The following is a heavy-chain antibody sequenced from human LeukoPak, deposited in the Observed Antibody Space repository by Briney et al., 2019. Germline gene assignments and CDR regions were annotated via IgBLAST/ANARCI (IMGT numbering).Heavy chain of an antibody. CDR1: GFTFSSYA. CDR2: ISYDGSNK. V-gene: IGHV3-30-3*01. CDR3: ARESGATQGDY. Sequence: GGSLRLSCAASGFTFSSYAMHWVRQAPGKELEWVAVISYDGSNKYYVDSVKGRFTISRDNSKNTLYLQMNSLKAEDTAVYYCARESGATQGDYWGQGTLVTVSS. J-gene: IGHJ4*02. D-gene: IGHD1-26*01.